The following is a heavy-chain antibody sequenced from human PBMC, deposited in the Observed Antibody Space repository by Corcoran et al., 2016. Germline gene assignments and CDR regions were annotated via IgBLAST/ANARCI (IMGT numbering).Heavy chain of an antibody. Sequence: QLQLQESGPGLVKPSETLSLTCTVSGGSISSSSYYWGWIRQPPGKGLEWIGSIYYSGSTYYNPSLKSRVTISVDTSKNQFSLKLSSVTTADTAVYYCAREIRGQGDSSGYYASPPFDYWGQGTLVTVSS. V-gene: IGHV4-39*07. D-gene: IGHD3-22*01. CDR2: IYYSGST. CDR1: GGSISSSSYY. CDR3: AREIRGQGDSSGYYASPPFDY. J-gene: IGHJ4*02.